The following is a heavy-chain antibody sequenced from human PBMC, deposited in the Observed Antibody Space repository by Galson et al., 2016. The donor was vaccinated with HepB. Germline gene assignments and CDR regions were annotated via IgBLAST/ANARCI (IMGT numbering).Heavy chain of an antibody. CDR2: IIPVLYST. Sequence: SVKVSCKASGGTFSDFGIGWVRQVPGQGLDWMGNIIPVLYSTNYAQRFQGRVTITADGSTSTAYMELSNLKSDDTAVYYCARGTWGSGAFDVWGQGTMVTVSS. CDR1: GGTFSDFG. J-gene: IGHJ3*01. D-gene: IGHD7-27*01. V-gene: IGHV1-69*13. CDR3: ARGTWGSGAFDV.